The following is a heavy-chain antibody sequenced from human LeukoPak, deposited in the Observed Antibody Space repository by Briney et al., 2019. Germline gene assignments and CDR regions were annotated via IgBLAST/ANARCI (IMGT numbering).Heavy chain of an antibody. Sequence: PGGSLRLSCAASGFPFNNYWMHWVRQAPGKGLVWVSRVYTDGTTTDFADSVKGRFTVSRDNAKNTLYLQMDSLRAEDTAMYYCARSVVSTYWYFDLWGRGTLVTVFS. J-gene: IGHJ2*01. CDR3: ARSVVSTYWYFDL. V-gene: IGHV3-74*01. CDR1: GFPFNNYW. D-gene: IGHD4-23*01. CDR2: VYTDGTTT.